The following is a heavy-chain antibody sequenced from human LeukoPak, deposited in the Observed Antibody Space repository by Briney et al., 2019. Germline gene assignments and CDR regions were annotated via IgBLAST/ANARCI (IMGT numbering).Heavy chain of an antibody. Sequence: GASVKVSCKASGYIFTGYFVHWVRQAPGQGPEWMVWINPNSGDTNYVQKFQGRVTMTRDKSITTVYMELSRLRSDATVIYYCARARGTRAFDIWGQGTMVTVSS. V-gene: IGHV1-2*02. J-gene: IGHJ3*02. CDR1: GYIFTGYF. CDR3: ARARGTRAFDI. CDR2: INPNSGDT. D-gene: IGHD3-16*01.